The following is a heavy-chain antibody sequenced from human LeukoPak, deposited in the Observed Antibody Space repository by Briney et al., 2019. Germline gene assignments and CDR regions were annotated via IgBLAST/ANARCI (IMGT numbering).Heavy chain of an antibody. D-gene: IGHD3-3*01. CDR3: AKDGNTSGFWSGYYTDYYYGMDV. Sequence: ASVKVSCKASGYTFTSYYMHWLRQAPGQGLERMGIINPSGGSTSYAQKFQGRVTMTRDTSTSTVYMELSSLRSEDTAVYYCAKDGNTSGFWSGYYTDYYYGMDVWGQGTTVTVSS. V-gene: IGHV1-46*01. J-gene: IGHJ6*02. CDR1: GYTFTSYY. CDR2: INPSGGST.